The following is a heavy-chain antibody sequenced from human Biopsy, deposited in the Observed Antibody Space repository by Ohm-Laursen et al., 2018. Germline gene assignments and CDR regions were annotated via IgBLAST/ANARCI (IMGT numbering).Heavy chain of an antibody. V-gene: IGHV4-59*01. D-gene: IGHD3-22*01. CDR3: ARDRGYYSDRTVPGYFDL. Sequence: PGTLSLTCTVSRGSISSYYWSWIRQPPGKGLEWIGYMSNSGSTNYNPSLKTRVTISLDTPKNQFSLRLRSVTPADTAMYYCARDRGYYSDRTVPGYFDLWGRGTLVTVSS. CDR1: RGSISSYY. CDR2: MSNSGST. J-gene: IGHJ2*01.